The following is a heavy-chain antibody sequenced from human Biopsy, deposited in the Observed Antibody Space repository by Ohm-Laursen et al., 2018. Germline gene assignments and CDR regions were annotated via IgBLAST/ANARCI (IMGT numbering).Heavy chain of an antibody. Sequence: SDTLSLTCTVSGDSISSYYWSWIRQTPGKGLEWIGYIYYSGSTNYNLSLKSRVTISVDTSKNQFSLRLNSVTAADTAVYYCARATNSTGWPYYYFYGMDVWGQGTTVTVSS. D-gene: IGHD2/OR15-2a*01. V-gene: IGHV4-59*07. CDR3: ARATNSTGWPYYYFYGMDV. CDR1: GDSISSYY. CDR2: IYYSGST. J-gene: IGHJ6*02.